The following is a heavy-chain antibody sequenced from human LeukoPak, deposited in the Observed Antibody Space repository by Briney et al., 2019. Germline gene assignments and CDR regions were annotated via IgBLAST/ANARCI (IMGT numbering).Heavy chain of an antibody. D-gene: IGHD6-13*01. CDR3: ARGPSSWSFGMDV. V-gene: IGHV1-69*04. CDR2: IIPILGIA. J-gene: IGHJ6*02. CDR1: GGTFSSYA. Sequence: SVKVSCKASGGTFSSYAISWVRQAPGQGLGWMGRIIPILGIANYAQKFQGRVTITADKSTSTAYMELSSLRSEDTAVYYCARGPSSWSFGMDVWGQGTTVTVSS.